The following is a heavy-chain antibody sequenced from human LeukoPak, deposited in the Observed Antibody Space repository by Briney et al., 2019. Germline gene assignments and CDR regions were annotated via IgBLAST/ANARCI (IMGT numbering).Heavy chain of an antibody. CDR3: ARVGRSGPDY. D-gene: IGHD2-15*01. CDR2: ISDSSSYI. Sequence: GGSLRLSCAASGFTFSSYSMNWVRQAPGKGLEWVSSISDSSSYIFYADSVKGRFTISRDNAKNSLYLQMNSLRAEDTAVYYCARVGRSGPDYWGQGTLVTVSS. V-gene: IGHV3-21*01. CDR1: GFTFSSYS. J-gene: IGHJ4*02.